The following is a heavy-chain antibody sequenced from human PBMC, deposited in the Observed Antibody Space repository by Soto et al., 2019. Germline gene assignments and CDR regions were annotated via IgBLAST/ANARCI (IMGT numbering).Heavy chain of an antibody. Sequence: PSETLSVTCTVSGGFISNSYWSWSRQSPGKGLEWIGYIYSSGSTNYNPSLKSRVTISVDTSKNQFSLKLSSLIAADTAVYYCARHSPPFCYGSGRWDVWGQGTTVTVSS. D-gene: IGHD3-10*01. CDR1: GGFISNSY. CDR3: ARHSPPFCYGSGRWDV. J-gene: IGHJ6*02. CDR2: IYSSGST. V-gene: IGHV4-59*08.